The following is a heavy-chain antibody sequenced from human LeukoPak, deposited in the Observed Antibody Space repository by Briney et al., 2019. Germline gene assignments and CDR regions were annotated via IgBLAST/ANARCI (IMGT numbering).Heavy chain of an antibody. CDR1: GGSFSGYY. CDR3: ARKRYSYGYTRPFDY. J-gene: IGHJ4*02. CDR2: INHSGST. Sequence: PSETLSLTCAVYGGSFSGYYWSWIRQPPGKGLEWIGEINHSGSTNYNPSLKSRVTISVDTSKNQFSLKLSSVTAADTAVYYCARKRYSYGYTRPFDYWGQGTLVTVSS. D-gene: IGHD5-18*01. V-gene: IGHV4-34*01.